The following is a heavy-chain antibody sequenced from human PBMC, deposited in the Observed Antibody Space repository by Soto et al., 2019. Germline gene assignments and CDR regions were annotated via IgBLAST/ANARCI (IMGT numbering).Heavy chain of an antibody. CDR3: ATGARTWRGSWSGGACYSDWDN. J-gene: IGHJ4*02. Sequence: EVQLLESGGGLVQPGGSLRLSCAASGFTFSSYAMTWVRQAPGKGLEWVSAISGGGGSTFYADSVKGRSTISRDKSSNTLYLQMNSLIAEDTALYYCATGARTWRGSWSGGACYSDWDNWGQGTLVTVSS. CDR2: ISGGGGST. D-gene: IGHD2-15*01. CDR1: GFTFSSYA. V-gene: IGHV3-23*01.